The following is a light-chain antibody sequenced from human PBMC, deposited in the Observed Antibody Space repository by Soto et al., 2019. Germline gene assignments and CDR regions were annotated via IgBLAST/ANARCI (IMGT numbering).Light chain of an antibody. V-gene: IGKV3-20*01. J-gene: IGKJ4*01. CDR3: QQYASSPLLT. CDR1: QTIGRNY. CDR2: GTS. Sequence: EIVFTHSPGTLSFSPVDTAALSCRASQTIGRNYLAWYQQKPGQAPRLLIFGTSTRATGIPDRFSGSGSGTDFTLSISRLEPEDFAVYYCQQYASSPLLTFGGGTKVDI.